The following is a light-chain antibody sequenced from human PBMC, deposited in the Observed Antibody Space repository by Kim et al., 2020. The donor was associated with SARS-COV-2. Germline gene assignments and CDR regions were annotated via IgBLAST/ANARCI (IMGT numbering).Light chain of an antibody. CDR2: QDR. CDR1: TLGDKY. J-gene: IGLJ3*02. CDR3: QAWDSSTWV. V-gene: IGLV3-1*01. Sequence: VSPGQTASITCSGDTLGDKYASWYQQKPGQSPVLVIYQDRKRPSGIPERFSGSNSGNTATLTISGTQAMDEAAYYCQAWDSSTWVFGGGTQLTVL.